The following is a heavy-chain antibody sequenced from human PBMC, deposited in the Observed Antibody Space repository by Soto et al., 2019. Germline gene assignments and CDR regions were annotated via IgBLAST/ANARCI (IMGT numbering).Heavy chain of an antibody. CDR3: AKDWRPVAVAGTLRFDP. V-gene: IGHV3-30*18. CDR2: ISYDGSNK. J-gene: IGHJ5*02. CDR1: GFTFSSYG. D-gene: IGHD6-19*01. Sequence: QVQLVESGGGVVQPGRSLRLSCAASGFTFSSYGMYWVRQAPGKGLEWVAAISYDGSNKYCGDSVKGRFTISRDNSKNTLYLQMTSLRAEDTAVYYCAKDWRPVAVAGTLRFDPWGQGTLVTVSS.